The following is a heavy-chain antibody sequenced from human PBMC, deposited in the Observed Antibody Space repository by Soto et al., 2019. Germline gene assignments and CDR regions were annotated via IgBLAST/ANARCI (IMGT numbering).Heavy chain of an antibody. J-gene: IGHJ6*02. V-gene: IGHV4-34*01. Sequence: PSETLSLTCAVYGGSFSGYYWSWIRQPPGKGLEWIGEINHSGSTNYNPSLKSRVTISVDTSKNQFSLKLSSVTAADTAVYYCARGKVGIAAAGTGYYYYGMDVWGQGTMVTVSS. CDR2: INHSGST. CDR1: GGSFSGYY. CDR3: ARGKVGIAAAGTGYYYYGMDV. D-gene: IGHD6-13*01.